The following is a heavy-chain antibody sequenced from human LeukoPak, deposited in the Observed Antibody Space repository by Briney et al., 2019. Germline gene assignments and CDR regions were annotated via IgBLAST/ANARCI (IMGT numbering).Heavy chain of an antibody. CDR2: INPNSGGT. D-gene: IGHD3-22*01. J-gene: IGHJ3*02. V-gene: IGHV1-2*02. Sequence: ASVKVSCKASGYTFTGYYMHWVRQAPGQGLEWMGWINPNSGGTNYAQKFQGRVTMTRDTSISTAYMELSRLRSDDTAVYYCARDGDDSSGYGSAFDIWGQGTMVTVSS. CDR3: ARDGDDSSGYGSAFDI. CDR1: GYTFTGYY.